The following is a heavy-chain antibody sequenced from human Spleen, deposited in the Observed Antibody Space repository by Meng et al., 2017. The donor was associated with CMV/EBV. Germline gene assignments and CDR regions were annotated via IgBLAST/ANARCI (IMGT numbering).Heavy chain of an antibody. CDR2: ISASDNTI. CDR1: GFTFSGYD. D-gene: IGHD1-14*01. CDR3: ARGTRLGGWFDP. Sequence: CASSGFTFSGYDMGWIRQAPGKGLDWVSYISASDNTICYADFVKGRFTISRDNTKNSLYLQMNSLRAEDTAVYYCARGTRLGGWFDPWGQGTLVTVSS. J-gene: IGHJ5*02. V-gene: IGHV3-11*04.